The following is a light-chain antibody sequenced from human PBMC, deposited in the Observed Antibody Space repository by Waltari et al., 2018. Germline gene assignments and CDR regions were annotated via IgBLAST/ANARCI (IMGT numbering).Light chain of an antibody. J-gene: IGKJ4*01. V-gene: IGKV3-11*01. CDR3: QQRSNWPPLT. CDR1: HSISTF. Sequence: EIVLTQSPATLSLSPGETATLSCRASHSISTFLAWYQQKPGQAPRLLIYDASSRASGIPDRFTGSGSGKDFTLTISSLEPEDFAVYYCQQRSNWPPLTFGGGTKVEI. CDR2: DAS.